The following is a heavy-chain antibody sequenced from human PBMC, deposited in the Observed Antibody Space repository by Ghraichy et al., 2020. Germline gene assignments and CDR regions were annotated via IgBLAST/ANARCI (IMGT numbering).Heavy chain of an antibody. CDR3: AKDGDHYYDSSGYYYLFDY. D-gene: IGHD3-22*01. CDR2: IRYDGSNK. V-gene: IGHV3-30*02. J-gene: IGHJ4*02. CDR1: GFTFSSYG. Sequence: GGSLRLSCAASGFTFSSYGMHWVRQAPGKGLEWVAFIRYDGSNKYYADSVKGRFTISRDNSKNTLYLQMNSLRAEDTAVYYCAKDGDHYYDSSGYYYLFDYWGQGTLVTVSS.